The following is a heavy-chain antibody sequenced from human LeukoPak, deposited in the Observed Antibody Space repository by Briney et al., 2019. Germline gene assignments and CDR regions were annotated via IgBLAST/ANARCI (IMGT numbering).Heavy chain of an antibody. CDR3: ARGPYGSGSTIDY. CDR1: GFTFSSYG. Sequence: GRSLRLSCAASGFTFSSYGMHWVRQAPGKGLEWVAVMSYDGSNKYYADSVKGRFTISRDNSKNTLYLQMNSLRAEDTAVYYCARGPYGSGSTIDYWGQGTLVTVSS. V-gene: IGHV3-30*03. CDR2: MSYDGSNK. J-gene: IGHJ4*02. D-gene: IGHD3-10*01.